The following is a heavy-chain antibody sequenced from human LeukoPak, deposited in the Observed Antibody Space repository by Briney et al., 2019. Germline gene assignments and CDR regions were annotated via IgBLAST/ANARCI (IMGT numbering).Heavy chain of an antibody. V-gene: IGHV4-38-2*02. CDR1: GYSISSGYY. D-gene: IGHD5-12*01. CDR2: IYHSGST. CDR3: ARAIYSGYDTLYYFDY. Sequence: SETLSLTCTVSGYSISSGYYWGWIRQPPGKGLEWIGSIYHSGSTYYNPSLKSRVTISVDTSKNQFSLKLSSVTAADTAVYYCARAIYSGYDTLYYFDYWGQGTLVTVSS. J-gene: IGHJ4*02.